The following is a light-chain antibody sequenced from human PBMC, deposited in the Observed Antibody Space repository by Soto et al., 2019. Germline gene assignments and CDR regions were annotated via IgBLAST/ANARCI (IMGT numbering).Light chain of an antibody. CDR1: QGISNY. CDR3: QNYNSYSRFT. J-gene: IGKJ3*01. V-gene: IGKV1-27*01. CDR2: GAS. Sequence: DIQMTQSPSSLSASVGDRVTITCRASQGISNYLAGYQQKPGKVPKLLIYGASTVQSGVPSRYSGSGSGTDFTLTISSLQPEDVATYFCQNYNSYSRFTFGPGTKVDLK.